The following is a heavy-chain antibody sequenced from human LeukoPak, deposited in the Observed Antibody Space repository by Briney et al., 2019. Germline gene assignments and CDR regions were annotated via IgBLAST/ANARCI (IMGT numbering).Heavy chain of an antibody. D-gene: IGHD3-22*01. CDR2: ISAYNGNT. V-gene: IGHV1-18*01. CDR1: GYTFTSYG. CDR3: ARDRVYYDSSGYNRHAFDI. J-gene: IGHJ3*02. Sequence: ASVKVSCKASGYTFTSYGTSCVRQAPGQGREGMGCISAYNGNTNYAQKLQGRVTMTTDTSTSTAYMELRSLRSDDTAVYYCARDRVYYDSSGYNRHAFDIWGQGTMVTVSS.